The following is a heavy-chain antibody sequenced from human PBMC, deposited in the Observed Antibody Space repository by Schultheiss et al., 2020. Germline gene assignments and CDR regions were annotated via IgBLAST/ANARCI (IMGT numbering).Heavy chain of an antibody. J-gene: IGHJ4*02. Sequence: GGSLRLSCAASGFNVSTNYMTWVRQAPGKGLEWVSVIYSGGSTYYADSVKGRFTISRHNSKNTLYLQMNSLRAEDTAVYYCAKDSYYYDSSGYYLLDYWGQGTLVTVSS. V-gene: IGHV3-53*04. D-gene: IGHD3-22*01. CDR1: GFNVSTNY. CDR3: AKDSYYYDSSGYYLLDY. CDR2: IYSGGST.